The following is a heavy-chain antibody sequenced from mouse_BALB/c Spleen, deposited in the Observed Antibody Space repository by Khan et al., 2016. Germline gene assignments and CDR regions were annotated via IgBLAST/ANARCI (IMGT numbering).Heavy chain of an antibody. Sequence: QVQLQQSGAELAKPGASVKMSCKASGYTFTDYWMHWVKQRPGQGLEWIGYINPNTGYTEYNQKFKDKATLTADKSSSTAYMQLSSLTYEDSAVYYCARWSYYYGSSYGWFAYWGQGTLVTVSA. D-gene: IGHD1-1*01. CDR2: INPNTGYT. CDR3: ARWSYYYGSSYGWFAY. CDR1: GYTFTDYW. J-gene: IGHJ3*01. V-gene: IGHV1-7*01.